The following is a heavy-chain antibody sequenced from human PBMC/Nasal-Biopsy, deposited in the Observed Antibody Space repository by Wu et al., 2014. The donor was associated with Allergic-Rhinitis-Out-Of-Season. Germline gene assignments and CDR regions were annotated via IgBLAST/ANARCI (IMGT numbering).Heavy chain of an antibody. CDR2: IYTSGET. Sequence: TLSLTCTVTGGSTSSHYWSWIRKPAGKGLEWIGRIYTSGETLYNPSLQSRVTISEDAAKNLLSLRLTSVTAADTAIYYCARDDDGGFDVWGQGTMVTVAS. J-gene: IGHJ3*01. CDR1: GGSTSSHY. CDR3: ARDDDGGFDV. D-gene: IGHD4-23*01. V-gene: IGHV4-4*07.